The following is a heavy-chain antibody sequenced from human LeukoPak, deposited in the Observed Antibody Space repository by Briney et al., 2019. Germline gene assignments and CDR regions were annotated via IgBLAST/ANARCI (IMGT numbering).Heavy chain of an antibody. V-gene: IGHV1-24*01. CDR3: ATREALTVTTLGDY. CDR2: FDPEDGET. D-gene: IGHD4-17*01. Sequence: ASVKVSCKASGYTFTSYGISWVRQAPGKGLEWMGGFDPEDGETIYAQKFQGRVTMTEDTSTDTAYMELSSLRSEDTAVYYCATREALTVTTLGDYWGQGTLVTVSS. CDR1: GYTFTSYG. J-gene: IGHJ4*02.